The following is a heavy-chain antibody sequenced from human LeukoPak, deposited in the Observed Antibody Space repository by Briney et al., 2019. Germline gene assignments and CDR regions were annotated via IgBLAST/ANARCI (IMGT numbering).Heavy chain of an antibody. Sequence: GGSLRLSCVASGFPFSSYWMTWVRQAPGKGLEWVANIKQDGSKKSYVDSVKGRFTISRDNSKNTLYLQMNSLRAEDTAVYYCARGLGYWGQGTLVTVSS. CDR2: IKQDGSKK. J-gene: IGHJ4*02. CDR3: ARGLGY. V-gene: IGHV3-7*03. CDR1: GFPFSSYW.